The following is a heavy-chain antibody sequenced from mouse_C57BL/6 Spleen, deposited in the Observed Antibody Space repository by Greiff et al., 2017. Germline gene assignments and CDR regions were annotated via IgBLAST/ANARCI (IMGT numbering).Heavy chain of an antibody. CDR3: ARHERTWDAMDY. J-gene: IGHJ4*01. V-gene: IGHV1-62-2*01. CDR1: GYTFTEYT. D-gene: IGHD4-1*01. Sequence: VQGVESGAELVKPGASVKLSCKASGYTFTEYTIHWVKQRSGQGLEWFGWFYPGSGSIKHNEKFKDKATLTAAKSSSTVYMELSRLTSEDSAVYFCARHERTWDAMDYWGQGTSVTVSS. CDR2: FYPGSGSI.